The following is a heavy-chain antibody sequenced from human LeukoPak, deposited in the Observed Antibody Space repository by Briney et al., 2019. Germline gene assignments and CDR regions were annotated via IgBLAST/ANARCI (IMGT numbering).Heavy chain of an antibody. J-gene: IGHJ4*02. V-gene: IGHV4-4*02. Sequence: SETLSLTCAVSGGSISSSNWWSWVRQPPGKGLEWIGEIYHSGSTNYNPSLKSRVTISVDTSKNQFSLKLSSVTAADTAVYYCARHRPRGYSYGRIDYWGQGTLVTVSS. CDR1: GGSISSSNW. CDR2: IYHSGST. CDR3: ARHRPRGYSYGRIDY. D-gene: IGHD5-18*01.